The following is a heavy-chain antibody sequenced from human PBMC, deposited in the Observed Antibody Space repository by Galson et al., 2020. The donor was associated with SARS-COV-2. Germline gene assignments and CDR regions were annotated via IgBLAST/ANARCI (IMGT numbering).Heavy chain of an antibody. CDR3: ARLGTAAPGDS. V-gene: IGHV5-51*01. Sequence: KVSCKASGYSFNKYWIGWVRQMPGKGLEWMGIIYPEYSETRYSPSFQGQVTISADKSVNPAYLQWRSLKASDTAIYYCARLGTAAPGDSWGQGTLVSVSS. J-gene: IGHJ5*01. CDR1: GYSFNKYW. D-gene: IGHD6-25*01. CDR2: IYPEYSET.